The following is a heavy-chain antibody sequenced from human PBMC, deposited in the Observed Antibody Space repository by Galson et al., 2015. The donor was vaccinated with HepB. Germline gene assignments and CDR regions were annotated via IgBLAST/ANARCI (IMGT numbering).Heavy chain of an antibody. Sequence: SLRLSCAASGFTFSSYAMHWVRQAPGKGLEWVSVIYSGGSTYYADSVKGRFTISRDNSKNTLYLQMNSLRAEDTAVYYCARDRRYRIAAAGIPLWYFDLWGRGTLVTVSS. V-gene: IGHV3-53*01. D-gene: IGHD6-13*01. CDR3: ARDRRYRIAAAGIPLWYFDL. CDR2: IYSGGST. CDR1: GFTFSSYA. J-gene: IGHJ2*01.